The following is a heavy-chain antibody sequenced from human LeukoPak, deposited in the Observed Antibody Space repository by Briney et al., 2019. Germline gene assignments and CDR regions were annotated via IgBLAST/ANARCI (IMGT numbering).Heavy chain of an antibody. J-gene: IGHJ4*01. V-gene: IGHV1-18*01. CDR1: GYTFSNYG. CDR2: ITAYNGNR. D-gene: IGHD1-1*01. CDR3: ARDNDKVVDH. Sequence: ASVKVSCKTSGYTFSNYGISWVRQAPGQGLEWMGWITAYNGNRLYAQRFQGRITLTTDTSTSTSYMELRSLEYDDTAVYYCARDNDKVVDHWGQGTLVTVSS.